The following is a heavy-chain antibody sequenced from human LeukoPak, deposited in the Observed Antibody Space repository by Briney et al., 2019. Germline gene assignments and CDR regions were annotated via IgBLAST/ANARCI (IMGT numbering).Heavy chain of an antibody. CDR3: ARAPFDSSGYYYDFYYYYMDV. D-gene: IGHD3-22*01. CDR1: GFTVSSNY. Sequence: GGSLRLSCAASGFTVSSNYMSWGRQAPGKRLEWVSVIYSGGSTYYADSVKGRFTISRDNSKYTLYLQMNSLRAEDTAVYYCARAPFDSSGYYYDFYYYYMDVWGKGTTVTVSS. J-gene: IGHJ6*03. CDR2: IYSGGST. V-gene: IGHV3-53*01.